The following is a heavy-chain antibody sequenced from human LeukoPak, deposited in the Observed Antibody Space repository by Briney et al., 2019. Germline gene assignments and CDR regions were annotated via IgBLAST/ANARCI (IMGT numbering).Heavy chain of an antibody. CDR2: INHSGST. V-gene: IGHV4-34*01. Sequence: SETLSLTCAVYGGSFSGYYWSWIRQPPGKGLDWIGEINHSGSTNYNPSLKSRVTISLDTSKNQFSLKLNSVTATDTAVDYCARPSLLLWFGELAPGAFDIWGQGTMVTVSS. CDR3: ARPSLLLWFGELAPGAFDI. D-gene: IGHD3-10*01. CDR1: GGSFSGYY. J-gene: IGHJ3*02.